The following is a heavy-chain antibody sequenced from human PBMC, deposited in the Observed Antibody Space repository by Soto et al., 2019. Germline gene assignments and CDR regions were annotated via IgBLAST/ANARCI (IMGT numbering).Heavy chain of an antibody. CDR3: ARDPGSRFGGIAAAGTGGYFDY. CDR1: GFTFSSYG. D-gene: IGHD6-13*01. V-gene: IGHV3-33*01. Sequence: QVQLVESGGGVVQPGRSLRLSCAAAGFTFSSYGMHWVRQAPGKGLVWVAVIWYDGINKYYADSVKGRFTISRDNSTKTLYMQMNGVKAEEKAVYYCARDPGSRFGGIAAAGTGGYFDYWGQGTLVTVSS. J-gene: IGHJ4*02. CDR2: IWYDGINK.